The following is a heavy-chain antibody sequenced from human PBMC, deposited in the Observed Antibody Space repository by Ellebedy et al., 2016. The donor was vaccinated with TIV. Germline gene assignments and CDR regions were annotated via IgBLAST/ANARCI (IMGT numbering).Heavy chain of an antibody. CDR3: ARLSRVYDSSGYNWFDP. D-gene: IGHD3-22*01. CDR1: GYIFSDHT. J-gene: IGHJ5*02. V-gene: IGHV1-3*01. CDR2: INAGNGNT. Sequence: AASVKVSCKASGYIFSDHTIHWVRQAPGQRLEWMGWINAGNGNTKYSQKFQGRVTITRDTSASTAYMELSSLRSEDTAVYYCARLSRVYDSSGYNWFDPWGQGTLVTVSS.